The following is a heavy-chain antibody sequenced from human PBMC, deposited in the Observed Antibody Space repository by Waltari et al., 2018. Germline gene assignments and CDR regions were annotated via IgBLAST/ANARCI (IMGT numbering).Heavy chain of an antibody. Sequence: QVPLVQSGAEVKKPGASVKVSCKVSGYTLTELSMHWVRQAPGKGLEWMGGFDPEDGETIYAQKFQGRVTITADESTSTAYMELSSLRSEDTAVYYCARDPPYYDFWSGYYTGNWFDPWGQGTLVTVSS. J-gene: IGHJ5*02. V-gene: IGHV1-24*01. CDR1: GYTLTELS. CDR3: ARDPPYYDFWSGYYTGNWFDP. D-gene: IGHD3-3*01. CDR2: FDPEDGET.